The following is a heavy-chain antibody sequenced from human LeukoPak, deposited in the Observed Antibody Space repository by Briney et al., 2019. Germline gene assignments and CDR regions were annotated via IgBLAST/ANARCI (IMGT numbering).Heavy chain of an antibody. CDR1: GFTFSSYG. D-gene: IGHD1-1*01. J-gene: IGHJ4*02. CDR3: ARFGYSTGYFDY. V-gene: IGHV3-30*03. CDR2: ISYDGSNK. Sequence: GGSLRLSCAASGFTFSSYGMHWVRQAPGKGLEWVAVISYDGSNKYYADSVKGRFTISRDNAKNSLYLQMNSLRAEDTAVYYCARFGYSTGYFDYWGQGTLVTVSS.